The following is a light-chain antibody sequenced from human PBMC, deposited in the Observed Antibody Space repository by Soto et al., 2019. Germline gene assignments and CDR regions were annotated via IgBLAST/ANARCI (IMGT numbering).Light chain of an antibody. CDR1: QSIVNW. Sequence: DIQMTQSPSTLSASVRDRVTITCRASQSIVNWLAWYQQKPGKAPKLLIYKASSLESGVPSRFSGSGSGTEFTLTISSLQPDDFATDYCQQYNSYPVTVGGGTRVEIK. V-gene: IGKV1-5*03. CDR3: QQYNSYPVT. CDR2: KAS. J-gene: IGKJ4*02.